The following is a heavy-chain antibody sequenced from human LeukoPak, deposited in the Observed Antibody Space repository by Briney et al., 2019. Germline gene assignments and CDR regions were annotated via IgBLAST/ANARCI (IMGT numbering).Heavy chain of an antibody. CDR1: GFTVSSNY. V-gene: IGHV3-66*02. Sequence: PGGSLRLSCAASGFTVSSNYMSWVRQAPGKGLEWVSVIYSGDSTYYADSVKGRFTISRDNSKNTLYLQMNSLRAEDTAVYYCARPHSSNWYGLDYWGQGTLITVSS. D-gene: IGHD6-13*01. CDR3: ARPHSSNWYGLDY. CDR2: IYSGDST. J-gene: IGHJ4*02.